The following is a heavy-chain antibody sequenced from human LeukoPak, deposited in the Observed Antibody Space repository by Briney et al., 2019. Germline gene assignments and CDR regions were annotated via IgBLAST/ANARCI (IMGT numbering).Heavy chain of an antibody. CDR3: ARLGYCSGGSCYGAPPHPDYFDY. D-gene: IGHD2-15*01. J-gene: IGHJ4*02. CDR1: GYSFTSYL. Sequence: GESLKISCRGFGYSFTSYLIGWVRQMPGKGLGGLGIIYPGDFDTRFRTSFQGQVTISAVKSISTAYLQWSSLKASDTAMYYCARLGYCSGGSCYGAPPHPDYFDYWGEGTLVTVSS. V-gene: IGHV5-51*01. CDR2: IYPGDFDT.